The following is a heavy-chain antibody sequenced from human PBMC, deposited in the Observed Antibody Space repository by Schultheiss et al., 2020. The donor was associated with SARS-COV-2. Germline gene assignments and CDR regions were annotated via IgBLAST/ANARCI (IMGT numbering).Heavy chain of an antibody. J-gene: IGHJ4*02. Sequence: SETLSLTCTVSGGSISSYYWSWIRQPPGKGLEWIGYIYYSGSTNYNPSLKSRVTISVDTSKNQFSLKLSSVTAADTAVYYCARAYIVVVVAATDYWGQGTLVTVSS. D-gene: IGHD2-15*01. CDR3: ARAYIVVVVAATDY. CDR1: GGSISSYY. V-gene: IGHV4-59*08. CDR2: IYYSGST.